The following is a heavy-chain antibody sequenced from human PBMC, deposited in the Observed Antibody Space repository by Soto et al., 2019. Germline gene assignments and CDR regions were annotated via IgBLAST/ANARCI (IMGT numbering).Heavy chain of an antibody. CDR3: ARDSHFSYGMDV. J-gene: IGHJ6*02. CDR2: ISSASHTI. Sequence: GGSLRLSCAASGFTFSNYYMNWVRQAPGKGLEWVSYISSASHTIYYADSVKGRFTISRDNAKNSLYLQMNSLRDEDTAMYYCARDSHFSYGMDVWGQGTTVTVSS. CDR1: GFTFSNYY. V-gene: IGHV3-48*02.